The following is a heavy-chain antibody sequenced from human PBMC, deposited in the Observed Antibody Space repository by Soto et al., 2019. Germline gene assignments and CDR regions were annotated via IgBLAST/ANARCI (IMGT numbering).Heavy chain of an antibody. J-gene: IGHJ3*02. D-gene: IGHD2-15*01. CDR2: ISGYKGDT. CDR1: GDTFISSG. CDR3: ARIEYGSGGNCYSAFDI. Sequence: VQSGAEVKKPGASVKVSCKASGDTFISSGISWVRQAPGQGLEWMGWISGYKGDTNYAQKFQGRVTMTTDTSTSTAYMELRSLTPGDTAIYYCARIEYGSGGNCYSAFDIWGQGTLVTVSS. V-gene: IGHV1-18*01.